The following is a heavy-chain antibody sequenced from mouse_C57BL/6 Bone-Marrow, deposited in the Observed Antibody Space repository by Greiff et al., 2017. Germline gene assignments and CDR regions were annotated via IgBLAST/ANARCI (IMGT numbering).Heavy chain of an antibody. CDR3: TTTAQAYAMDY. CDR2: IDPENGDT. V-gene: IGHV14-4*01. D-gene: IGHD3-2*02. J-gene: IGHJ4*01. Sequence: EVQLQQSGAELVRPGASVKLSCTASGFNIKDDYMHWVKQRPEQGLEWIGWIDPENGDTEYASKFQGKATITADTSSNTAYLQLSSLTSEDTAVYYCTTTAQAYAMDYWGQGTSVTVSS. CDR1: GFNIKDDY.